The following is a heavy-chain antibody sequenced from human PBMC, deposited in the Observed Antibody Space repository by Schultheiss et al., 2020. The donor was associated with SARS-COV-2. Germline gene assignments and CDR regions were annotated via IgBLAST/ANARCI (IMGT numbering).Heavy chain of an antibody. Sequence: LKISCAASGFTFSDFYMSWIRQAPGKGLEWVSAISGSGGSTYYADSVKGRFTISRDNSKNSLYLQMNSLRTEDTALYYCAKGPYDFWSGYYTDYMDVWGKGTTVTVSS. CDR2: ISGSGGST. CDR1: GFTFSDFY. V-gene: IGHV3-23*01. J-gene: IGHJ6*03. CDR3: AKGPYDFWSGYYTDYMDV. D-gene: IGHD3-3*01.